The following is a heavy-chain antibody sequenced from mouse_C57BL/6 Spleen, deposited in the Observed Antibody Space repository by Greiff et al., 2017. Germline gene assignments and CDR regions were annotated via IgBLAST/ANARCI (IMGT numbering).Heavy chain of an antibody. J-gene: IGHJ3*01. CDR2: LDPANGNT. V-gene: IGHV14-3*01. Sequence: VQLKQSVAELVRPGASVKLSCTASGFNIKNTYMHWVKQRPEQGLEWIGRLDPANGNTKYAPKFQGKATITADTSSNTAYLQLSSLTSEDTAIYYCARGDMVYGYDGAWFAYWGQGTLVTVSA. CDR3: ARGDMVYGYDGAWFAY. CDR1: GFNIKNTY. D-gene: IGHD2-2*01.